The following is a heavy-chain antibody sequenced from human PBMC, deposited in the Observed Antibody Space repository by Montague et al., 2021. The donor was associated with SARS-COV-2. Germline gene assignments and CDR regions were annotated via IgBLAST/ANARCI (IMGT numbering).Heavy chain of an antibody. CDR1: GGSISSYS. V-gene: IGHV4-59*01. D-gene: IGHD3-9*01. J-gene: IGHJ3*02. CDR3: ARTGVGAYDILSGYTVNGFDT. Sequence: SETLSLTCSVSGGSISSYSWSWIRQPPGKGLEWIGYIFYSGSTNXNPSLKSRVTISVDTSKNQFSLKLSSVTAADTAVYYCARTGVGAYDILSGYTVNGFDTWGQGTMVTVSS. CDR2: IFYSGST.